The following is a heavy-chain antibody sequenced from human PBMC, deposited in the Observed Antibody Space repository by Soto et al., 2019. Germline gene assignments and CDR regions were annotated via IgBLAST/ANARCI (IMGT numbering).Heavy chain of an antibody. D-gene: IGHD5-18*01. J-gene: IGHJ4*02. V-gene: IGHV4-59*01. CDR1: GGSISSYY. CDR2: IYYSGST. CDR3: ARFGNRQLWSH. Sequence: PSETLSLTCTDSGGSISSYYWSWIRQPPGKGLEWIGYIYYSGSTNYNPSLKSRVTISVDTSKNQFSLKLSSVTAADTAVYYCARFGNRQLWSHWGQGTLVTVSS.